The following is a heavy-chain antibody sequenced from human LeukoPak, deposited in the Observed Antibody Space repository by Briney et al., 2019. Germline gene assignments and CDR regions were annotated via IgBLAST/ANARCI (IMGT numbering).Heavy chain of an antibody. D-gene: IGHD3-10*01. Sequence: GGSLRLSCAASGFTFSSYEMNWVRQAPGKGLEWVSSISSSSYIYYADSVKGRFTISRDDAKNSLYLQMNSLRAEDTAVYYCARDITMVRGVKAPPDYWGQGTLVTVSS. CDR2: ISSSSYI. CDR1: GFTFSSYE. J-gene: IGHJ4*02. V-gene: IGHV3-21*01. CDR3: ARDITMVRGVKAPPDY.